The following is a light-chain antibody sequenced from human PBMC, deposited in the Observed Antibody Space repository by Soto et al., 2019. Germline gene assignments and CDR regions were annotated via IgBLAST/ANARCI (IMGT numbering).Light chain of an antibody. CDR1: QAISVS. Sequence: DIQVTQSPSSLSASLGDRVTITCRANQAISVSLAWFQQQPGKVPKLLSYAASALQSGVPSRFSGSGSGTDFTLTIRSLQPEDMATYYCQKYNSAPITFGGGTKVEI. CDR3: QKYNSAPIT. CDR2: AAS. V-gene: IGKV1-27*01. J-gene: IGKJ4*01.